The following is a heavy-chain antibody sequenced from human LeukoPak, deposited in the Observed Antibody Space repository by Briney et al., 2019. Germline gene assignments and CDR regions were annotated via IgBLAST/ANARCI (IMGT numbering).Heavy chain of an antibody. CDR2: IYYSGTA. Sequence: PSETPSLTCTVSGASISNSNYYWGWIRQPPGRGLEWIGSIYYSGTAYYNPSLKSRVTISVDTSKNQFSLRLSSVTAADTAVYYCARQVISGWSPFDYWGQGTLVTVSS. CDR1: GASISNSNYY. V-gene: IGHV4-39*01. D-gene: IGHD6-13*01. J-gene: IGHJ4*02. CDR3: ARQVISGWSPFDY.